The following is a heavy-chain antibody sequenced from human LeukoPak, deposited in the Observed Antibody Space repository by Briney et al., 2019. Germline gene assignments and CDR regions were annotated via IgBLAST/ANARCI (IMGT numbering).Heavy chain of an antibody. CDR3: AREDDHQYYFDY. D-gene: IGHD1-14*01. J-gene: IGHJ4*02. CDR2: IWYDGSNK. Sequence: GGSLRLSCAASGFTFSSYGMHWVRQAPGKGLEWVAVIWYDGSNKYYADSVKGRFTISRDNSKNTLYLQMNSLRAEDTAVYYCAREDDHQYYFDYWGQGALVTVSS. CDR1: GFTFSSYG. V-gene: IGHV3-33*01.